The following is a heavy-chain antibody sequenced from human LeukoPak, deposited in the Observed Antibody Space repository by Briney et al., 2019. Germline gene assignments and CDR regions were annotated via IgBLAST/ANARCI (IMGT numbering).Heavy chain of an antibody. CDR1: GFTFSDYY. D-gene: IGHD3-9*01. V-gene: IGHV3-69-1*02. CDR2: IFSGSTI. CDR3: ARGHYDVLAASYKWTPDY. J-gene: IGHJ4*02. Sequence: GGSLRLSCAASGFTFSDYYMSWIRQAPGKGLEWVSCIFSGSTIYYADSMKGRFTTSRDNAKNSLSLQLNSLRVEDTAVYYCARGHYDVLAASYKWTPDYWGQGTLVTVSS.